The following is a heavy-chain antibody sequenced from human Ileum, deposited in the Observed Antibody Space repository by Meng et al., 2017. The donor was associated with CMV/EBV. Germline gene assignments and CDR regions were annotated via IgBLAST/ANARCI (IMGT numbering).Heavy chain of an antibody. D-gene: IGHD3-3*01. J-gene: IGHJ4*02. CDR2: IYHSGST. CDR1: GGSISSSNW. Sequence: SGGSISSSNWWSWVRRPPGKGLEWIGEIYHSGSTNYNPSLKSRVTISVDKSKNQFSLKLSSVTAADTAVYYCARNTMYYDFWSGYINWGQGTLVTVSS. V-gene: IGHV4-4*02. CDR3: ARNTMYYDFWSGYIN.